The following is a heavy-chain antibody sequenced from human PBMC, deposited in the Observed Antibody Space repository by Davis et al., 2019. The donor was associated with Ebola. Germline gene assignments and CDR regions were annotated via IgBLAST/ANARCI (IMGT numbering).Heavy chain of an antibody. V-gene: IGHV3-48*02. J-gene: IGHJ6*02. Sequence: PGGSLRLSCAASGFTFSKYGMYWFRQAPGKGLEWLSYIGGFSDNINYAHSVEGRFTISRDNAKDSLSLHMNGLRDDDTAVYYCARRIRGSSRGGVDVWGQGTTVTVSS. D-gene: IGHD2-2*01. CDR1: GFTFSKYG. CDR2: IGGFSDNI. CDR3: ARRIRGSSRGGVDV.